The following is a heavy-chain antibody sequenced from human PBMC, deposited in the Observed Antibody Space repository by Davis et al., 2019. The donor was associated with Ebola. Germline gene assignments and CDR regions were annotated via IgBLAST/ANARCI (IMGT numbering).Heavy chain of an antibody. J-gene: IGHJ6*02. D-gene: IGHD4-17*01. CDR1: GYTFTSYG. V-gene: IGHV1-69*13. CDR2: LIPMFGTA. CDR3: AREGEYGAPGGYYYYGMDV. Sequence: SVKVSCKASGYTFTSYGISWVRQAPGQGLEWMGGLIPMFGTANYAQKFQGRVTITADESTSTAYMELSSLRSEDTAVYYCAREGEYGAPGGYYYYGMDVWGQGTTVTVSS.